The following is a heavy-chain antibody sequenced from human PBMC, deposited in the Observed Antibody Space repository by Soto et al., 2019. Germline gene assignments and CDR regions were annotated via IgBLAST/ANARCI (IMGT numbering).Heavy chain of an antibody. CDR1: VGSISAHY. D-gene: IGHD3-3*01. V-gene: IGHV4-59*11. CDR3: SRSPGRILGVGPHYGMDV. Sequence: PSYTLSLTCVVSVGSISAHYWSLIRQPPGGGLEWIGYIYYSRSTNYNPSLKSRVTIPVDTSKNQLSLKLSSVTPADTAEHYCSRSPGRILGVGPHYGMDVWGEGSTVAVS. J-gene: IGHJ6*02. CDR2: IYYSRST.